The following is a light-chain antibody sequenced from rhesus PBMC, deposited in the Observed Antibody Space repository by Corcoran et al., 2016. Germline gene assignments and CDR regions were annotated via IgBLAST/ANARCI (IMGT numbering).Light chain of an antibody. J-gene: IGKJ2*01. CDR1: KGISSL. V-gene: IGKV1-22*01. Sequence: DIQMTQSPSSLSASVGDTVTITCRASKGISSLLAWYQQKPGKDPKLLIYKASSLQSGVPSRFSGSGAGTDFTLTISSLQSEYFATYYCQQYSSSPYSFGQGTKVEIK. CDR2: KAS. CDR3: QQYSSSPYS.